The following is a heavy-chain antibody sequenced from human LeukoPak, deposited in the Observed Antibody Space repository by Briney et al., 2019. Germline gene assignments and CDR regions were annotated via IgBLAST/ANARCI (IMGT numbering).Heavy chain of an antibody. D-gene: IGHD6-19*01. CDR2: IYSGGST. J-gene: IGHJ3*02. CDR1: GFTVSSNY. CDR3: AKVADTGAFDI. V-gene: IGHV3-66*01. Sequence: GGSLRLSCAASGFTVSSNYMSWVRQAPGKGLEWVSVIYSGGSTYYADSVKGRFTISRDNSKNTLYLQMNSLRAEDTAVYYCAKVADTGAFDIWGQGTMVTVSS.